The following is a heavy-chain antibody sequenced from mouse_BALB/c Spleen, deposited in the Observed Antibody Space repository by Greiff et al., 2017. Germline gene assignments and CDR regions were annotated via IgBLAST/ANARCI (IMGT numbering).Heavy chain of an antibody. CDR2: INPYNYLT. CDR3: ARWGTTVVDYAMDY. Sequence: EVQLQQSGPELVKPGASVKMSCKASGYTFTSYVMHWVKQKPGQGLEWIGYINPYNYLTKYNEKFKGKATLTSDKSSSTAYMELSSLTSEDSAVYYCARWGTTVVDYAMDYWGQGTSVTVSS. CDR1: GYTFTSYV. V-gene: IGHV1-14*01. J-gene: IGHJ4*01. D-gene: IGHD1-1*01.